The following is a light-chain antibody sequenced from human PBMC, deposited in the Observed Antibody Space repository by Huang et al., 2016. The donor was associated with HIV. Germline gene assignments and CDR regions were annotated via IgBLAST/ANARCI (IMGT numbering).Light chain of an antibody. CDR3: QQRSNWPMYT. Sequence: EIVLTQSPATLSLSPGERATLSCRASQSVSSYLAWYQQKPGQAPRLPIDDASNRATGIPARFSGSGSGTDFTLTISSLEPEDFAVYYCQQRSNWPMYTFGQGTKLEIK. CDR1: QSVSSY. V-gene: IGKV3-11*01. CDR2: DAS. J-gene: IGKJ2*01.